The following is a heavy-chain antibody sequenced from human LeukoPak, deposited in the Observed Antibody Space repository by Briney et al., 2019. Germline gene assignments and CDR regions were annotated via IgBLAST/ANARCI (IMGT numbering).Heavy chain of an antibody. J-gene: IGHJ4*02. CDR1: GGSISSYY. Sequence: SETLSLTCTVSGGSISSYYWSWIRQPPGKGLEWIGYIYYSGSTNYNPSLKSRVTISVDTSKNQFSLKLTSMTAAGTAVYYCTRITEWNDFDYWGQGTLVTVSS. CDR2: IYYSGST. CDR3: TRITEWNDFDY. V-gene: IGHV4-59*01. D-gene: IGHD1-1*01.